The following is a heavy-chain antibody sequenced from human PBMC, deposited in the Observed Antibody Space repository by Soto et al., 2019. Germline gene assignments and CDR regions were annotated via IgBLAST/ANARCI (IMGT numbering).Heavy chain of an antibody. CDR1: GGSISSGDSY. D-gene: IGHD6-19*01. V-gene: IGHV4-31*03. CDR2: IYYSGSA. CDR3: ARAGGLGAVAVDY. J-gene: IGHJ4*02. Sequence: SETLSLTCTVSGGSISSGDSYWTWIRQHPGTGLEWIGYIYYSGSAYYNPSLKSRVTISVDTSRSQFSLKLSSVTAADTAVYYCARAGGLGAVAVDYWGQGTLVTVSS.